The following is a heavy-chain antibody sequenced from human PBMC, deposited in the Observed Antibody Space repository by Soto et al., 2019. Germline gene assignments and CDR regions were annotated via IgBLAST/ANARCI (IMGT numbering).Heavy chain of an antibody. CDR3: ASEGYSYGLGY. D-gene: IGHD5-18*01. CDR1: GFTFSSYA. V-gene: IGHV3-30-3*01. Sequence: SLRLSCAASGFTFSSYAMHWVRQAPGKGLEWVAVISYDGSNKYYADSVKGRFTISRDNSKNTLYLQMNSLRAEDTAVYYCASEGYSYGLGYWGQGTLVTVSS. J-gene: IGHJ4*02. CDR2: ISYDGSNK.